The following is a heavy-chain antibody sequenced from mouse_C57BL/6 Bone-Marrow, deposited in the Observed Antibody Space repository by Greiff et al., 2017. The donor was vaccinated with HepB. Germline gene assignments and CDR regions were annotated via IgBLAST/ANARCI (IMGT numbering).Heavy chain of an antibody. D-gene: IGHD2-5*01. CDR2: INPGNGNI. J-gene: IGHJ4*01. Sequence: VQLQQSVAELVRPGASVKLSCTASGFNIKNTYLHWVKQRPEQGLEWIGRINPGNGNIKYAPKFQGQATITADTSSNTAYLQLSSLTSEDTAIYYCARLNYSNYMDYGGQGTSVTVSS. V-gene: IGHV14-3*01. CDR1: GFNIKNTY. CDR3: ARLNYSNYMDY.